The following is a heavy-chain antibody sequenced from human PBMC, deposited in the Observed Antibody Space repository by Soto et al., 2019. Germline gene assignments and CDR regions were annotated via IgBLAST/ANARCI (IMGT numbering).Heavy chain of an antibody. CDR2: IYYSGST. D-gene: IGHD2-2*02. J-gene: IGHJ6*02. V-gene: IGHV4-30-4*01. CDR3: ARDRGYCSRTSGYNYYYYGMDV. CDR1: GGSISSGDYY. Sequence: PSETLSLTCTVSGGSISSGDYYWSWIRQPPGKGLEWIGYIYYSGSTYYNPSLKSRVTISVDTSKNQFSLKLSSVTAADTAVYYCARDRGYCSRTSGYNYYYYGMDVWSQGTTVTVSS.